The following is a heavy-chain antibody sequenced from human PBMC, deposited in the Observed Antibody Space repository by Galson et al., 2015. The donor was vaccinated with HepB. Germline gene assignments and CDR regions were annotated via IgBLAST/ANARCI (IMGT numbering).Heavy chain of an antibody. J-gene: IGHJ6*02. CDR2: IKQDGSKK. V-gene: IGHV3-7*01. CDR1: GFTSRSYW. Sequence: PLRLSCADYGFTSRSYWMNWVRQAPGKGLEWVANIKQDGSKKYYVDSVKGRFTISRDNAKNSLYLQMSSLRAEDTAVYYCARDNFGEFDYYGMDVWGQGTTVTVSS. CDR3: ARDNFGEFDYYGMDV. D-gene: IGHD3-10*01.